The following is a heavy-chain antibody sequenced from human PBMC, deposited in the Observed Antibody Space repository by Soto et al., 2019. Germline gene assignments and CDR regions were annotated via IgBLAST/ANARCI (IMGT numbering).Heavy chain of an antibody. D-gene: IGHD1-26*01. V-gene: IGHV1-69*13. CDR3: ARDIRWELLGVVSPNYYYGMDV. Sequence: ASVKVSCKASGGTFSSYAISWVRQAPGQGLEWMGGIIPIFGTANYAQKFQGRVTITADESTSTAYMELSSLRSEDTAVYYCARDIRWELLGVVSPNYYYGMDVWGQGTTVTVSS. J-gene: IGHJ6*02. CDR1: GGTFSSYA. CDR2: IIPIFGTA.